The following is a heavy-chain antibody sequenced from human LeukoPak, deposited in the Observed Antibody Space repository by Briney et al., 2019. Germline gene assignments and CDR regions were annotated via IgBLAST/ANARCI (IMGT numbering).Heavy chain of an antibody. J-gene: IGHJ6*02. CDR3: ARETSSGWLYYGMDV. D-gene: IGHD6-19*01. V-gene: IGHV3-23*01. CDR1: GFTFGSYA. Sequence: PGGSLRLSCAASGFTFGSYAMSWVRQAPGKGLEWVSTIGDTTYYADSVKGRFTISSDNSKNTLYLQMNSLRAEDTAVYYCARETSSGWLYYGMDVRGQGTTVTVSS. CDR2: IGDTT.